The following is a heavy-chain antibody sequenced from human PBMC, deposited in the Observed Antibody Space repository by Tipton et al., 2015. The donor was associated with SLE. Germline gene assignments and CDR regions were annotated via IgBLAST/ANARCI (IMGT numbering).Heavy chain of an antibody. V-gene: IGHV4-38-2*02. CDR2: IYHSGST. D-gene: IGHD6-19*01. J-gene: IGHJ6*03. Sequence: TLSLTCTVSGYSISSGFYWGWIRQPPGKGLEWIGNIYHSGSTFYNPSLKSRVTISVDTSKNQFSLKLSSVTAADTAVYYCARGRGAVADAYYMDVWGKGTTVTVSS. CDR1: GYSISSGFY. CDR3: ARGRGAVADAYYMDV.